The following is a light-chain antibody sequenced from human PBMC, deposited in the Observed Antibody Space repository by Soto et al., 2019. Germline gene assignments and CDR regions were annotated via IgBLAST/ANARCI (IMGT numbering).Light chain of an antibody. CDR1: QSVSSY. V-gene: IGKV3-11*01. Sequence: DIVLTQSPATLSLSPGERATLSCRASQSVSSYLAWYQQKPGQAPRLLIYDASSRATGIPARFSGSGSGTDFTLTISSLELEDFAVYYCQQRTNWPLTFGGGTKVDIK. CDR2: DAS. J-gene: IGKJ4*01. CDR3: QQRTNWPLT.